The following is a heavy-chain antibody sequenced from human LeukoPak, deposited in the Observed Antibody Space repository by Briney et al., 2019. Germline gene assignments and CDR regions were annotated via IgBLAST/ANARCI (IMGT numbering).Heavy chain of an antibody. Sequence: SETLSLTCTVSGGSISSYYWTWIRQPPGKGQEWIGYIYYTGSTNYNPSLKSRVTISVDTSKNQFSLNLSSVTAADTAVYYCVRVRGDSSGYYAFDYWGQGTLVTVSS. CDR3: VRVRGDSSGYYAFDY. CDR1: GGSISSYY. J-gene: IGHJ4*02. CDR2: IYYTGST. D-gene: IGHD3-22*01. V-gene: IGHV4-59*01.